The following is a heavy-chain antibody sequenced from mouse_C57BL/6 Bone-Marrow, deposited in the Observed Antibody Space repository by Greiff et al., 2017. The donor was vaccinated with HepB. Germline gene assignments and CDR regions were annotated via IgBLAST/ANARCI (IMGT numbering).Heavy chain of an antibody. V-gene: IGHV5-9-1*02. CDR2: ISSGGDYI. CDR1: GFTFSSYA. CDR3: TREDSSYFDY. J-gene: IGHJ2*01. Sequence: DVKLVESGAGLVKPGGSLKLSCAASGFTFSSYAMSWVRQTPEKRLEWVAYISSGGDYIYYADTVKGRFTISRDNARNTLYLQMSSLKSEDTAMYYCTREDSSYFDYWGQGTTLTVSS.